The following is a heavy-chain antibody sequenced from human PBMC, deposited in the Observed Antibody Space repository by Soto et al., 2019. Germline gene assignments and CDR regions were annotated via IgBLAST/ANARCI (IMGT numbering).Heavy chain of an antibody. J-gene: IGHJ6*02. Sequence: QVQLVQSGAEVKKPGSSVKVSCKASGGTFSSYAISWVRQAPGQGLEWMGGIIPIFGTANYAQKFQGRVTITADKSTSTAYMELSRLRSEDTAVYYCARGGVSQQLVRYYYYGMDVWGQGTTVTVSS. CDR2: IIPIFGTA. D-gene: IGHD6-13*01. V-gene: IGHV1-69*06. CDR3: ARGGVSQQLVRYYYYGMDV. CDR1: GGTFSSYA.